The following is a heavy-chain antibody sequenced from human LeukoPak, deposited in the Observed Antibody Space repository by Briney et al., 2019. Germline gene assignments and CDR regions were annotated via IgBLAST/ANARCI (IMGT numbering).Heavy chain of an antibody. CDR3: ARDEAGYRITMVRGPFGGWFDP. D-gene: IGHD3-10*01. CDR2: ISYDGSNK. Sequence: GGSLRLSCAASGFTFSSYAMHWVRQAPGKGLEWVAVISYDGSNKYYADSVKGRFTISRDNSKNTLYLQMNSLRAEDTAVYYCARDEAGYRITMVRGPFGGWFDPWGPGNPGHRLL. V-gene: IGHV3-30*04. J-gene: IGHJ5*02. CDR1: GFTFSSYA.